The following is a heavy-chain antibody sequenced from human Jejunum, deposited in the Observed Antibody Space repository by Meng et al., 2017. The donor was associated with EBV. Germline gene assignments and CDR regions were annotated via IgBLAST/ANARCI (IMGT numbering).Heavy chain of an antibody. CDR3: ARDERLGPYYFEY. CDR2: INTGNGDT. J-gene: IGHJ4*02. Sequence: QVQLVQSRAEVRKPGASVTISCRASGDTFTTYGVHWLRQAPGERLELMGCINTGNGDTLYAQKFQGRVTITRDTSANTVYMDLSSLLSEDTAMYYCARDERLGPYYFEYWGQGTLVTVSS. V-gene: IGHV1-3*04. D-gene: IGHD1-1*01. CDR1: GDTFTTYG.